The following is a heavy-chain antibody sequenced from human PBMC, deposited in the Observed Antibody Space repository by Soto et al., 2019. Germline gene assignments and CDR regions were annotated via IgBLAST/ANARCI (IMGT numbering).Heavy chain of an antibody. V-gene: IGHV4-61*01. Sequence: SETLSLTCPVSGGSVSSGSYQWTWIRQPPGKGLEWSGYLHVSGSPNDNPSLKGRVTMSIDTSKNQFSLKLSSVTAADTAVYYGARDGHGMDVWGQGTKVTVSS. CDR2: LHVSGSP. CDR3: ARDGHGMDV. J-gene: IGHJ6*02. CDR1: GGSVSSGSYQ.